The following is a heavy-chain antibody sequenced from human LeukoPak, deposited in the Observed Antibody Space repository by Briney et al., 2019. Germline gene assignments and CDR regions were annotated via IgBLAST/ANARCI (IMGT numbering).Heavy chain of an antibody. D-gene: IGHD6-19*01. CDR3: ARDLSVAGIDF. J-gene: IGHJ3*01. Sequence: DSVKGRFTISRDNAKNSLFLQMNTLRAEDTAVYYCARDLSVAGIDFWGQGTMVTVSS. V-gene: IGHV3-7*01.